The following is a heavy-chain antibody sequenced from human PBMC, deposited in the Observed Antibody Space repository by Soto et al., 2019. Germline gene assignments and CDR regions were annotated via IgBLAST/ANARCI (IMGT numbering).Heavy chain of an antibody. CDR2: INHSGST. CDR3: ARWVNTVVVMDRYQMAF. Sequence: SETLSLTCAVYGGSFSVYHWSWIRQPPGKGLEWIGEINHSGSTNYNPSLKSRVTISVDTSKNQFSLKLSSVTAADTAVYYCARWVNTVVVMDRYQMAFWGKGTTVTASS. V-gene: IGHV4-34*01. J-gene: IGHJ6*03. D-gene: IGHD5-18*01. CDR1: GGSFSVYH.